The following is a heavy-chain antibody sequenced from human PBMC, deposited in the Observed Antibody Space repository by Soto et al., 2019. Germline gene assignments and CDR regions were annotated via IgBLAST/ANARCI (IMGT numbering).Heavy chain of an antibody. CDR1: GGSISSYY. Sequence: PSETLSLTCTVSGGSISSYYWSWIRQPPGKGLEWIGYIYYSGSTNYNPSLKSRVTISVDTSKNQFSLKLSSVTAADTAVYYCASAPYGDYLDYWGQRTLVTVAS. J-gene: IGHJ4*02. D-gene: IGHD4-17*01. V-gene: IGHV4-59*01. CDR3: ASAPYGDYLDY. CDR2: IYYSGST.